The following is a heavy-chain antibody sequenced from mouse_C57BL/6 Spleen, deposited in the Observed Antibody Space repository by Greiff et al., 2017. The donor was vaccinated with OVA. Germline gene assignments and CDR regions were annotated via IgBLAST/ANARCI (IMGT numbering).Heavy chain of an antibody. CDR2: IDPSDSYT. D-gene: IGHD1-1*01. V-gene: IGHV1-50*01. J-gene: IGHJ3*01. CDR3: LYYYGSSLAWFAY. CDR1: GYTFTSYW. Sequence: VQLQQPGAELVKPGASVKLSCKASGYTFTSYWMQWVKQRPGPGLEWIGEIDPSDSYTNYNQKFKGKATLTVDTSSSAAYMQLSSLTSEDSAVYYCLYYYGSSLAWFAYWGQGTLVTVSA.